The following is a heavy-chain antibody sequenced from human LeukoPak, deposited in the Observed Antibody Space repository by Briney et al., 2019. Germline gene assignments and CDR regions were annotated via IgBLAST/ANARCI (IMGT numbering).Heavy chain of an antibody. J-gene: IGHJ4*02. V-gene: IGHV1-24*01. Sequence: ASVKVSCKVSGYTLTELPMHWVRQAPGKGLEWMGGFDPEDGETIYAQKFQGRVTMTEDTSTDTAYMELSSLRSEDTAVYYCATTGGSGSFPFDYWGQGTLVTVSS. CDR2: FDPEDGET. CDR1: GYTLTELP. CDR3: ATTGGSGSFPFDY. D-gene: IGHD3-10*01.